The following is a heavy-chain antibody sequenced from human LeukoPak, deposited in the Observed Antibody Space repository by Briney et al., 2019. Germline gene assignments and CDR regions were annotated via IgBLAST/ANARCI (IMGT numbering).Heavy chain of an antibody. CDR3: ARWIAVAGDYYYYYGMDV. CDR1: GYTFTSYG. CDR2: ISAYNGNT. J-gene: IGHJ6*02. D-gene: IGHD6-19*01. Sequence: GASVKVSCKASGYTFTSYGISWVRQAPGQGLEWTGWISAYNGNTNYAQKLQGRVTMTTDTSTSTAYMELRSLRSDDTAVYYCARWIAVAGDYYYYYGMDVWGQGTTVTVSS. V-gene: IGHV1-18*01.